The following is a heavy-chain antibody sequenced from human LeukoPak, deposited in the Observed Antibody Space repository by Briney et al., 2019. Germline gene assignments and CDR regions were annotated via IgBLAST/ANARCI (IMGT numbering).Heavy chain of an antibody. CDR2: IIPILGIA. CDR3: ASVGIAVAGGNDY. CDR1: GGTFSSYA. V-gene: IGHV1-69*04. J-gene: IGHJ4*02. Sequence: GASVKVSCKASGGTFSSYAISWVRQAPGQGLEWMGRIIPILGIANYAQKLQGRVTMTTDTSTSTAYMELRSLRSDDTAVYYCASVGIAVAGGNDYWGQGTLVTVSS. D-gene: IGHD6-19*01.